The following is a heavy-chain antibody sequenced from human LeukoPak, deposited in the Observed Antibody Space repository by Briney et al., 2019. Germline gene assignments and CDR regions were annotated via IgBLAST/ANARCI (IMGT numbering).Heavy chain of an antibody. J-gene: IGHJ6*04. CDR3: AELGITMIGGV. CDR1: GFTFSSYA. Sequence: GGSLRLSCAASGFTFSSYAMSWVRQAPGKGLEWVSSISGSSSFIYYADSVKGRFTISRDNAKNSLYLQMNSLRAEDTAVYYCAELGITMIGGVWGKGTTVTISS. V-gene: IGHV3-21*01. D-gene: IGHD3-10*02. CDR2: ISGSSSFI.